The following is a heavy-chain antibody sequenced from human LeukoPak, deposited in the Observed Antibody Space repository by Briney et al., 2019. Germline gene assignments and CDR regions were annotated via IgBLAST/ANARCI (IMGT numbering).Heavy chain of an antibody. CDR1: GITFSSYW. J-gene: IGHJ4*02. CDR2: IEQDGGEK. V-gene: IGHV3-7*03. Sequence: TGGSLRLSCADSGITFSSYWMSWVRQAPGKGLEWVANIEQDGGEKYYVDSVKGRFTISRDNAENSLYLQMNNLRVEDTAVYYCARSIPYGTTWYGRSDYWGQGTLVTVSS. D-gene: IGHD6-13*01. CDR3: ARSIPYGTTWYGRSDY.